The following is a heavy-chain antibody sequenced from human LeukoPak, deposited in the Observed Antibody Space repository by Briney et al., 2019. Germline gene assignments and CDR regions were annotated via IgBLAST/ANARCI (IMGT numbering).Heavy chain of an antibody. J-gene: IGHJ5*02. Sequence: PSETLSLTCTVSGGSISSYYWSWIRQPPGKGLEWIGYIYYSGSTNYNPSLKSRVTISVDTSKNQFSLKPSSVTAADTAVYYCARERGLVGSSRYYNWFDPWGQGTLVTVSS. CDR3: ARERGLVGSSRYYNWFDP. CDR1: GGSISSYY. D-gene: IGHD6-13*01. V-gene: IGHV4-59*01. CDR2: IYYSGST.